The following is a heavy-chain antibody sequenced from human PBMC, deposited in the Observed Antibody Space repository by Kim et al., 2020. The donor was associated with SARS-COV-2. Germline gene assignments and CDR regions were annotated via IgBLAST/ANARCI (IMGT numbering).Heavy chain of an antibody. CDR3: ARHHGYSGAWDYLDF. CDR2: IYFKWRT. J-gene: IGHJ4*02. CDR1: GGSIKNYY. D-gene: IGHD5-12*01. V-gene: IGHV4-59*08. Sequence: SETLSLTCNVSGGSIKNYYWSWIRQTPGRGLEWIGYIYFKWRTNYNPSLNNRVTMSVDTSKNQFSLEVNSVTAADTAVYYCARHHGYSGAWDYLDFWGQGIPVTVSS.